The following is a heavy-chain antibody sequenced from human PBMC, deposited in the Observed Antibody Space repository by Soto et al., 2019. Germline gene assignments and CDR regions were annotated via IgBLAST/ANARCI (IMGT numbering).Heavy chain of an antibody. J-gene: IGHJ4*02. V-gene: IGHV4-4*07. CDR1: GGSISSYY. D-gene: IGHD2-8*01. CDR2: LYSGTP. Sequence: PSETLSLTCIVSGGSISSYYWSWIRQPAGKGLEWIGRLYSGTPNYNPSLNSRVTMSIDTSKNQFSLKLSSVTAADTAVYYCARDSMGYVYWGQGTLVTVSS. CDR3: ARDSMGYVY.